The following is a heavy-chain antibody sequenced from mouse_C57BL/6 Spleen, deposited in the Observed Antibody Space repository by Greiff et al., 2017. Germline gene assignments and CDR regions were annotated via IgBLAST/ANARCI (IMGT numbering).Heavy chain of an antibody. J-gene: IGHJ3*01. CDR1: GFTFSSYT. CDR3: ARHAVDAWFAY. CDR2: ISGGGGNT. Sequence: EVQGVESGGGLVKPGGSLKLSCAASGFTFSSYTMSWVRQTPEKRLEWVATISGGGGNTYYPDSVKGRFTISRDNAKNTLYLQMSSLRSEDTALYYCARHAVDAWFAYWGQGTLVTVSA. V-gene: IGHV5-9*01.